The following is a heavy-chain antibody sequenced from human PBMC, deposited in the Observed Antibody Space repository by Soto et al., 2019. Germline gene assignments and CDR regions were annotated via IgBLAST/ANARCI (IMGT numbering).Heavy chain of an antibody. CDR3: ASRMGSGRYFFDH. J-gene: IGHJ4*02. D-gene: IGHD3-10*01. Sequence: QVQLRQWGAGLLRPSETLSLTCAVYGGSFSGYYWSWIRQSPGKGLEWIGEINAGGSTNYNPSLKRRVTLSIDTSRNQFSLKLSSVTAADTAVFFCASRMGSGRYFFDHWGPGTLVTVSS. CDR1: GGSFSGYY. CDR2: INAGGST. V-gene: IGHV4-34*01.